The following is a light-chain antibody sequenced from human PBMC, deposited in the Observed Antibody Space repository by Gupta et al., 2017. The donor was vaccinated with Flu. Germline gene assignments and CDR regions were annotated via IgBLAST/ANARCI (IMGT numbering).Light chain of an antibody. CDR2: LGY. CDR1: PSLLHNNDYTY. CDR3: LQASQSPPT. Sequence: ASPREPSARYRRSSPSLLHNNDYTYLDWYLQRPGQSPELLIYLGYNRASGVPDRFSGSGSDTNFTLKISSVEAEDVGVYYCLQASQSPPTFGQGTKVEIK. J-gene: IGKJ1*01. V-gene: IGKV2-28*01.